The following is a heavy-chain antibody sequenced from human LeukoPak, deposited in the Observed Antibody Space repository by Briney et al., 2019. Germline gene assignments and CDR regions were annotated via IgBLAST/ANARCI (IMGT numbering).Heavy chain of an antibody. CDR1: GGSISSGGYS. CDR2: IYYSGST. J-gene: IGHJ2*01. Sequence: SQTLSLTCAVSGGSISSGGYSWSWIWQPPGKGLEWIGYIYYSGSTYYNPSLKSRVTISVDRSKNQFSLKLSSVTAADTAVYYCARGHWYFDLWGRGTLVTVSS. CDR3: ARGHWYFDL. V-gene: IGHV4-30-2*01.